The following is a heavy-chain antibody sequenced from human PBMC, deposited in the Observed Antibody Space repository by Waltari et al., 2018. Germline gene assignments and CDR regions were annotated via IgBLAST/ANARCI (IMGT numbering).Heavy chain of an antibody. CDR1: GGSISSGGYY. J-gene: IGHJ3*02. CDR3: ARTSLTIFGVVIPNPLDAFDI. V-gene: IGHV4-31*03. Sequence: QVQLQESGPGLVKPSQTLSLTCTVSGGSISSGGYYWSWIRQHPGKGLEWIGYIYYSGSTYYNPSLKSRVTISVDTSKNQFSLKLSSVTAADTAVYYCARTSLTIFGVVIPNPLDAFDIWGQGTMVTVSS. CDR2: IYYSGST. D-gene: IGHD3-3*01.